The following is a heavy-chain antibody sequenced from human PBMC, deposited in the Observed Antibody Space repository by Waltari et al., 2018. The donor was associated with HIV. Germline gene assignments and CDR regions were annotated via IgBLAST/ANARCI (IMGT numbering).Heavy chain of an antibody. D-gene: IGHD3-22*01. CDR3: AMGHYYDSNGYYSFDL. CDR2: ISPIFGAA. V-gene: IGHV1-69*12. CDR1: GGIFRIYA. Sequence: QVQLVQSGAEVKKPGSSVKVSCRASGGIFRIYAITWVRQAPGQGLEWLGGISPIFGAANYATKFQGRVTITADESTSTAYMELSSLRSEDTAVYYCAMGHYYDSNGYYSFDLWGQGTLVTVSS. J-gene: IGHJ4*02.